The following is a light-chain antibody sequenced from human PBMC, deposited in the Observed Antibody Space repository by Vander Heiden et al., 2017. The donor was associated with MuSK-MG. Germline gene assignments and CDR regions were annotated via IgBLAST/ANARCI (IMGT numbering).Light chain of an antibody. V-gene: IGLV2-11*01. CDR2: DVS. Sequence: QSALTQPRSVSGSPGQSVTISCTGTSSDVGGYNYVSWYQQHPGKAPILMIYDVSKRPSGVPDRFSGSKSGNTASLTISGLQAEDEAYYYCCSYASSYTWVFGGGTKLTVL. CDR1: SSDVGGYNY. CDR3: CSYASSYTWV. J-gene: IGLJ3*02.